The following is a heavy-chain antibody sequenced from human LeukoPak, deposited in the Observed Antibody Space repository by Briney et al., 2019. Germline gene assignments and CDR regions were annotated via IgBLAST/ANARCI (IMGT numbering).Heavy chain of an antibody. V-gene: IGHV4-34*01. Sequence: PSETLSLTCAVYGGSFSDYYWSWIRQPPGKGLEWIGEINHSGSTNYNPSLKSRVTISVDTSKNQFSLKLSSVTAADTAVYYCARNSYGDSSGYPSFDYWGQGTLVTVSS. J-gene: IGHJ4*02. D-gene: IGHD3-22*01. CDR3: ARNSYGDSSGYPSFDY. CDR1: GGSFSDYY. CDR2: INHSGST.